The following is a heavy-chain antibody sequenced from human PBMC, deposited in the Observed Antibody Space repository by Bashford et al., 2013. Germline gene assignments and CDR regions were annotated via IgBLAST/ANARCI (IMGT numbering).Heavy chain of an antibody. CDR2: VIPSSGTV. Sequence: WVRQAPGQGPEWMGTVIPSSGTVNYARKWQGRLTITADKSTTTAYMELSSLTSDDTAVYYCARRGLTVTTFWYDPWGQGTLVTVSS. CDR3: ARRGLTVTTFWYDP. V-gene: IGHV1-69*06. D-gene: IGHD4-17*01. J-gene: IGHJ5*02.